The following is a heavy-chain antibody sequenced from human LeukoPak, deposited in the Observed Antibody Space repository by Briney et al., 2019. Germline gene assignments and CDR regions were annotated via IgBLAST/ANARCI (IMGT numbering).Heavy chain of an antibody. CDR2: IYHSGST. Sequence: PSETLSLTCTVSGYSISSGYYWGWIRQPPGKGLEWIGSIYHSGSTYYNPSLKSRVTISVDTSKNQFSLKLSSVTAADTAVYYCATPYYYGSGSYYADYWGQGTLVTVSS. D-gene: IGHD3-10*01. V-gene: IGHV4-38-2*02. J-gene: IGHJ4*02. CDR3: ATPYYYGSGSYYADY. CDR1: GYSISSGYY.